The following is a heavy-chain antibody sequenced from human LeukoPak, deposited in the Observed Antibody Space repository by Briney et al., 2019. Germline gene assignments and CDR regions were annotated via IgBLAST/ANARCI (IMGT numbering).Heavy chain of an antibody. V-gene: IGHV1-18*01. D-gene: IGHD2-2*01. Sequence: ASVKVSCKASGYTFTSYGISWVRQAPGQGLEWMGWISAYNGNTNYAQKLQGRVTMTTDTSTSTAYMELRSLRSDDTAVYYCARGLLGYCSSTSCSYFDYWGQGTLVTVSS. CDR3: ARGLLGYCSSTSCSYFDY. CDR1: GYTFTSYG. CDR2: ISAYNGNT. J-gene: IGHJ4*02.